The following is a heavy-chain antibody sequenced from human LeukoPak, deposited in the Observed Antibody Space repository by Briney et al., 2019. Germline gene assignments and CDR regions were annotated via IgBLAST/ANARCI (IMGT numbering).Heavy chain of an antibody. CDR1: GFTVSSNY. Sequence: GGSLRLSCAASGFTVSSNYMSWVRQAPGKGLEWVSLIYSGGSTYYADSVKGRFTISRDNSKNTLYLQVNSLRADDTAVYYCAKVRHSYCDSGTCFLDYWGHGTLVTVSS. V-gene: IGHV3-53*01. CDR3: AKVRHSYCDSGTCFLDY. J-gene: IGHJ4*01. CDR2: IYSGGST. D-gene: IGHD2-15*01.